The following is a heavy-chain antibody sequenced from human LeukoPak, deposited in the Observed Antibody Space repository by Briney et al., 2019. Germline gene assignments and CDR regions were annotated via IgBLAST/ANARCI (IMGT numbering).Heavy chain of an antibody. J-gene: IGHJ5*02. CDR2: INGDGSDT. CDR3: ARDQLSYCDGDCP. D-gene: IGHD2-21*02. Sequence: GGSRRLSCAASGFTFSNYWMHWVRQVPGKGPEWVSHINGDGSDTGYADSVKGRFTISRDNRKNTVYLQVNSLRAEDTAVYYCARDQLSYCDGDCPWGQGTLVTVSS. CDR1: GFTFSNYW. V-gene: IGHV3-74*01.